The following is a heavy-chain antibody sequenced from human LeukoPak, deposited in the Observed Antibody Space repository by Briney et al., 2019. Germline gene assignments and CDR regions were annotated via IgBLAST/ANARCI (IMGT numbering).Heavy chain of an antibody. D-gene: IGHD2-15*01. CDR1: GFTVSSNY. CDR2: IYSAGSR. Sequence: GGSLTLSCAASGFTVSSNYMSWVRQPPGKGLEWVSIIYSAGSRYYADSVRGRFTISRDDSKNTMFLQMNSLRVDDTAVYYCASGGLGARKFYSDPFHYWGQGILVTVSS. CDR3: ASGGLGARKFYSDPFHY. V-gene: IGHV3-53*05. J-gene: IGHJ4*02.